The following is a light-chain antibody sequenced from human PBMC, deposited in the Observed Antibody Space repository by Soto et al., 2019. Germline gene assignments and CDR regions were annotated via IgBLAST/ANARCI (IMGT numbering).Light chain of an antibody. CDR1: QSVSSNY. Sequence: EIGLTQSPCTLSLSTGERASLSCRASQSVSSNYLAWYQQKPGLAPRLLIYGASSRATGIPDRFSGSGSGTDFTLTISRLEPEDFAVYCCQQYGRSPRTFGQGTKVDIK. J-gene: IGKJ1*01. CDR3: QQYGRSPRT. V-gene: IGKV3-20*01. CDR2: GAS.